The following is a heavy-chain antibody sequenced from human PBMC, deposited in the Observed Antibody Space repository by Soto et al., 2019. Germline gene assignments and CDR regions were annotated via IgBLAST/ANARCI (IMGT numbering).Heavy chain of an antibody. CDR1: GFTFSSYA. CDR2: ISGSGGST. D-gene: IGHD2-2*01. CDR3: AKLANNTAFVVVPAGTRFGDYFDY. V-gene: IGHV3-23*01. Sequence: PGGSLRLSCAASGFTFSSYAMSWVRQAPGKGLEWVSAISGSGGSTYYADSVKGRFTISRDNSKNTLYLQMNSLRAEDTAVYYCAKLANNTAFVVVPAGTRFGDYFDYWGQGTLVTVSS. J-gene: IGHJ4*02.